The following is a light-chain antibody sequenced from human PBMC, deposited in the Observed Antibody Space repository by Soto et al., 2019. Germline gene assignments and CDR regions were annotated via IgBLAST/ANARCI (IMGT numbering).Light chain of an antibody. CDR2: GAS. Sequence: VVLTQSPATLSLSPGERATLSCRASQSVISYLAWYQQKPGQAPRLLIYGASNRATGIPDRFSGSGSGTDFTLTISRLEPEDFSVYYCHQYGTAPLTFGPGTKVDIK. J-gene: IGKJ3*01. V-gene: IGKV3-20*01. CDR3: HQYGTAPLT. CDR1: QSVISY.